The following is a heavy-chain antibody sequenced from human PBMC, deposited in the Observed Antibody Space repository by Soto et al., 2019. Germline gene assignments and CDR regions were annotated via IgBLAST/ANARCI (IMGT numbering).Heavy chain of an antibody. CDR3: ATNHDDISGRTPLLFDS. CDR1: GDSIGTGGYY. J-gene: IGHJ4*02. Sequence: QVQLQESGPGLVKPSQTLSLTCTVSGDSIGTGGYYWDWIRQHPGKGPEWIGYIHYSGSTYYNPSLKSRLTISLDPSKNQFSLHLISATAADTAVYYCATNHDDISGRTPLLFDSWGQGTLVTVSS. V-gene: IGHV4-31*03. D-gene: IGHD3-22*01. CDR2: IHYSGST.